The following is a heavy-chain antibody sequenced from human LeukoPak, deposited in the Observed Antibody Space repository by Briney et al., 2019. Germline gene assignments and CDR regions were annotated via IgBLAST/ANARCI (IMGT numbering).Heavy chain of an antibody. CDR3: ARDHYYDSSGYYYGLDY. Sequence: SETLSLTCTVSGGSISSYYWSWIRQPPGKGLEWIGYIYYSGSTNYNPSLKSRVTISVDTSKNQFSLKLSSVTAADTAVYYCARDHYYDSSGYYYGLDYWGQGTLVTVSS. CDR1: GGSISSYY. CDR2: IYYSGST. D-gene: IGHD3-22*01. J-gene: IGHJ4*02. V-gene: IGHV4-59*01.